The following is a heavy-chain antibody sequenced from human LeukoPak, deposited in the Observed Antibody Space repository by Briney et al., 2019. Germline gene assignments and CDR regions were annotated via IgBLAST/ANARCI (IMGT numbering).Heavy chain of an antibody. D-gene: IGHD3-22*01. CDR2: IYTSGST. CDR3: ASRSSYYDSSGYYSGYYYYYMDV. CDR1: GASISTYY. V-gene: IGHV4-4*07. J-gene: IGHJ6*03. Sequence: SETLSLTCTVSGASISTYYWSWIRQPAGEGLEWIGRIYTSGSTNYNPSLKSRVTISVDTSKNQFSLKLSSVTAADTAVYYCASRSSYYDSSGYYSGYYYYYMDVWGKGTTVTVSS.